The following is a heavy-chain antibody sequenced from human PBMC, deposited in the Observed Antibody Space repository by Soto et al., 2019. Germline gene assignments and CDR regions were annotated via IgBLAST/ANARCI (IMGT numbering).Heavy chain of an antibody. CDR2: ISSSSSYI. Sequence: SKRLCYAASGGNFRNYGRSWVRQTPGKGLEWVSSISSSSSYIYYADSVKGRFTISRDNAKNSLYLQMNSLRAEDTAVYYCARDHYNWNFFDYWGQGNLVIVSS. CDR1: GGNFRNYG. J-gene: IGHJ4*02. D-gene: IGHD1-20*01. CDR3: ARDHYNWNFFDY. V-gene: IGHV3-21*01.